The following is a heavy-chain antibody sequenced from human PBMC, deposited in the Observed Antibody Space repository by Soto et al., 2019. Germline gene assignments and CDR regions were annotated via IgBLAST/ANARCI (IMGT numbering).Heavy chain of an antibody. CDR1: GFSFSIYG. Sequence: GGSLRLSCAASGFSFSIYGMHWVRQAPGKGLEWVALISHDASIKYYGESVKGRFTISRDNAKNSLYLQMNSLRAEDTAVYYCARGGSGSYFWYFDLWGRGTLVTVSS. J-gene: IGHJ2*01. V-gene: IGHV3-30*03. CDR3: ARGGSGSYFWYFDL. CDR2: ISHDASIK. D-gene: IGHD1-26*01.